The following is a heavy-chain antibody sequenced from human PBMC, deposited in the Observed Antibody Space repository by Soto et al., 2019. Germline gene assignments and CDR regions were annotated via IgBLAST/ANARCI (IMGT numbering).Heavy chain of an antibody. V-gene: IGHV3-23*01. CDR3: AKRDGYYLDF. D-gene: IGHD3-22*01. CDR1: GFTFSSYA. Sequence: GGSLRLSCAASGFTFSSYAMSWVRQAPGKGLEWVSAISGSGGGTYYADSVKGRFTISRDNSKNTLYLQMSSLRVEDTAVYYCAKRDGYYLDFWGPGTLVTVSS. J-gene: IGHJ4*02. CDR2: ISGSGGGT.